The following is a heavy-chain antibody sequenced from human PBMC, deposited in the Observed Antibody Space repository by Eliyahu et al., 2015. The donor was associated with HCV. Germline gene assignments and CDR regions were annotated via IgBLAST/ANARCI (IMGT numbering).Heavy chain of an antibody. V-gene: IGHV4-4*07. CDR3: ARDEGLMVAATGWFDP. CDR1: GGSIXXYY. J-gene: IGHJ5*02. D-gene: IGHD2-15*01. CDR2: IYTSGST. Sequence: QVQLQESGPGLVKPSETLSLTCTVXGGSIXXYYWSWIRQPAGKGLEWIGRIYTSGSTNYNPSLKSRVTMSVDTSKNQFSLKLSSVTAADTAVYYCARDEGLMVAATGWFDPWGQGTLVTVSS.